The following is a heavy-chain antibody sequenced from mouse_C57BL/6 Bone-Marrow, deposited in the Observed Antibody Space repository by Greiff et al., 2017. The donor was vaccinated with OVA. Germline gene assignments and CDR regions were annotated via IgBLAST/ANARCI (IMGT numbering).Heavy chain of an antibody. CDR1: GFTFSDYY. Sequence: EVKLVESGGGLVQPGGSLKLSCAASGFTFSDYYMYWVRQTPEKRLEWVAYISNGGGSTYYPDTVKGRFTISRDNAKNTLYLQMRRLKSEDTAMYYCARPGSSPYYAMDYWGQGTSVTVSS. J-gene: IGHJ4*01. V-gene: IGHV5-12*01. CDR2: ISNGGGST. D-gene: IGHD1-1*01. CDR3: ARPGSSPYYAMDY.